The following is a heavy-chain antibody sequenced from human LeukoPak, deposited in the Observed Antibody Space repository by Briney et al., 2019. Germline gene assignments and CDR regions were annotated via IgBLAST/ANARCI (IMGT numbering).Heavy chain of an antibody. CDR1: GYSISSSGYY. CDR2: IYYSGST. V-gene: IGHV4-39*01. J-gene: IGHJ5*02. D-gene: IGHD1-26*01. Sequence: SETLSLTCAVSGYSISSSGYYWGWIRQPPGKGLEWIASIYYSGSTYYNPSLKSRVTISVDTSKNQLSLKLSSLTAAGTAVYYCARHEYSGSYYGLSWFDPWGQGTLVTVSS. CDR3: ARHEYSGSYYGLSWFDP.